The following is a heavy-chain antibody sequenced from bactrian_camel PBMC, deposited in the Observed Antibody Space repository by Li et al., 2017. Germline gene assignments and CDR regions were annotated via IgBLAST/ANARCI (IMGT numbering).Heavy chain of an antibody. J-gene: IGHJ6*01. D-gene: IGHD1*01. Sequence: HVQLVESGGGSVQVGGSLTLSCTVSESVETHHVAWFRQAPGNEREALASMFTEGQSCYADSAKGRFTISRDNAKNTLNLQMDRLKPDDTAMYYCAAECDFNCRGGVFFGRKPNCKSWGQGTQVTVS. CDR2: MFTEGQS. CDR3: AAECDFNCRGGVFFGRKPNCKS. CDR1: ESVETHH. V-gene: IGHV3-2*01.